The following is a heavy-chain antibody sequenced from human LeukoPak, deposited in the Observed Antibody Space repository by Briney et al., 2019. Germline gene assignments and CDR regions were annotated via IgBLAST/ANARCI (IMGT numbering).Heavy chain of an antibody. J-gene: IGHJ5*02. D-gene: IGHD2-2*01. V-gene: IGHV4-61*02. CDR2: IYTSGST. CDR1: GGSISSGSYY. CDR3: ARWGTYASTSNWFDP. Sequence: PSETLSLTCTVSGGSISSGSYYWSWIRQPAGKGLEWIGRIYTSGSTNYNPSLKSRVTISLDTSKNQFSLKLSSVTAADTAVYYCARWGTYASTSNWFDPWGQGTLVTVSS.